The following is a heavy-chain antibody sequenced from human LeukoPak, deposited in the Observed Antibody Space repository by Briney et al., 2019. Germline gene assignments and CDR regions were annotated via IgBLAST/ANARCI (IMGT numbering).Heavy chain of an antibody. Sequence: SQTLSLTCAISGDSVSSNSDVWNWIRQSPSRGLEWLGRTYYRSKWYNDYAVSVKSRISINPDTSKNQFSLQLNSVTPEDTAVYYCARSLPPEHTAVDYWGQETLVTVSS. CDR2: TYYRSKWYN. V-gene: IGHV6-1*01. D-gene: IGHD2-21*02. CDR3: ARSLPPEHTAVDY. CDR1: GDSVSSNSDV. J-gene: IGHJ4*02.